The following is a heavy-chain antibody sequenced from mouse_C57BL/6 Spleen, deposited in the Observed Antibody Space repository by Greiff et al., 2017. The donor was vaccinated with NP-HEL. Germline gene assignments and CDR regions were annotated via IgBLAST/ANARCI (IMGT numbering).Heavy chain of an antibody. CDR3: ARRAGLDWYFDV. CDR1: GYAFTNYL. D-gene: IGHD2-4*01. Sequence: QVQLQQSGAELVRPGTSVKVSCKASGYAFTNYLIEWVKQRPGQGLEWIGVINPGSGGTNYNEKFKGKATLTADKSSSTAYMQLSSLTSEDSAVYFCARRAGLDWYFDVGAQGPRSPSPQ. V-gene: IGHV1-54*01. J-gene: IGHJ1*03. CDR2: INPGSGGT.